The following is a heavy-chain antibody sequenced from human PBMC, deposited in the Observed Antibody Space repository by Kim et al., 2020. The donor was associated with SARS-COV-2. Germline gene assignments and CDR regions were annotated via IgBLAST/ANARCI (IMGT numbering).Heavy chain of an antibody. V-gene: IGHV3-23*01. CDR2: ISGSGGST. D-gene: IGHD3-10*01. CDR3: AKAYRITMVRGVIGLSPDY. J-gene: IGHJ4*02. CDR1: GFTFSSYA. Sequence: GGSLRLSCAASGFTFSSYAMSWVRQAPGKGLEWVSAISGSGGSTYYADSVKGRFTISRDNSKNTLYLQMNSLRAEDTAVYYCAKAYRITMVRGVIGLSPDYWGQGTLVTVSS.